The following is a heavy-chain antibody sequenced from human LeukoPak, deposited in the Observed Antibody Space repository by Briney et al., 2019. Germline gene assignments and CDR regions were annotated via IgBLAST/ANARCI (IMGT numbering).Heavy chain of an antibody. CDR2: INTDGSST. D-gene: IGHD2-2*01. V-gene: IGHV3-74*01. CDR3: ARNPTPHGPAAMSIYYYYMDV. CDR1: GFTFSSYW. J-gene: IGHJ6*03. Sequence: GGSLRLSCAASGFTFSSYWMHWVRQAPGRGLVWVSRINTDGSSTSYADSVKGRFTISRDNAKNTLYLQMNSLRAEDTAVYYCARNPTPHGPAAMSIYYYYMDVWGKGTTVTVSS.